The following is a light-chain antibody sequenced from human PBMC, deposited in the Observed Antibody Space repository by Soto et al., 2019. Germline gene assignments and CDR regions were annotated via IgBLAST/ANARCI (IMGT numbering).Light chain of an antibody. J-gene: IGKJ3*01. CDR2: AAS. CDR1: QSISTN. Sequence: DIQMTQSPSSLSASVGDRVTITCRASQSISTNLNWYQVKPGKAPQLLIYAASSLESGVPSIFSGSGSWTDFTLTNSTLQPEDFVTYYCQQSYTTPVFTFGPATKVDIK. CDR3: QQSYTTPVFT. V-gene: IGKV1-39*01.